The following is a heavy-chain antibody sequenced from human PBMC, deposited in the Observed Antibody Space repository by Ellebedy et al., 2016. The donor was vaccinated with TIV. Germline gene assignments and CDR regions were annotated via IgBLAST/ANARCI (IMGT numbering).Heavy chain of an antibody. J-gene: IGHJ4*02. D-gene: IGHD3-3*01. CDR2: IYYSGST. V-gene: IGHV4-59*08. CDR1: GGSISSYY. Sequence: SETLSLTXTVSGGSISSYYWSWIRQPPGKGLEWIGYIYYSGSTNYNPSLKSRVTISVDTSKNQFSLKLSSVTAADTAVYYCASESYYDFWSGYYSSYYFDYWGQGTLVTVSS. CDR3: ASESYYDFWSGYYSSYYFDY.